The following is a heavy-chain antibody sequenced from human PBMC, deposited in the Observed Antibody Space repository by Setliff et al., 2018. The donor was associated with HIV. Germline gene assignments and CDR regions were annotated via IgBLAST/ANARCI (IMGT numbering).Heavy chain of an antibody. J-gene: IGHJ4*02. V-gene: IGHV4-4*07. D-gene: IGHD3-22*01. Sequence: SETLSLTCSVSGISINGYYWSWIRQPAGKGLEWIGLIYTSGRTNYNPSLKSRVTISVDRSKNQFSLNLSSVTAADTALYYCASLFHDTSAPWLYYFDYWGQGTLVTAPQ. CDR1: GISINGYY. CDR2: IYTSGRT. CDR3: ASLFHDTSAPWLYYFDY.